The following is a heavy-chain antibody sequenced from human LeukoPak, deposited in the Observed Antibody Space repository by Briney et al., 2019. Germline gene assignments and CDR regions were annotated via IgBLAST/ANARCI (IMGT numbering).Heavy chain of an antibody. CDR1: GFTFGDYA. J-gene: IGHJ4*02. CDR3: ARATEARGDAALDY. Sequence: GGSLRLSCTTSGFTFGDYAMTWVRQAPGKGLEWVGFIRTKHYGGTTDYAASVKGRFTISRDDSKTIAYLQMNSLKTEDTAVYYCARATEARGDAALDYWGQGTLVTVSS. V-gene: IGHV3-49*04. D-gene: IGHD5-18*01. CDR2: IRTKHYGGTT.